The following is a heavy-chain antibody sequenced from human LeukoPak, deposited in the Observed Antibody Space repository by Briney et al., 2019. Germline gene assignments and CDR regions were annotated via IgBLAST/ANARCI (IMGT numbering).Heavy chain of an antibody. J-gene: IGHJ4*02. D-gene: IGHD6-19*01. CDR3: AREYTTGWPFDY. Sequence: ASVKVSCKASGYTFTGYYIHWVRQAPGQGLEWMGRINPNNGGTNYAQKFQGRVTMTRDMSMSTAYMELSRLRSVDTAVYYCAREYTTGWPFDYWGQGTLVTVSS. V-gene: IGHV1-2*06. CDR2: INPNNGGT. CDR1: GYTFTGYY.